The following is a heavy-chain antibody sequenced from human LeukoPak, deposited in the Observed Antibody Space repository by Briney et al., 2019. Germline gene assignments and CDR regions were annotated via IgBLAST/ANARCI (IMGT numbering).Heavy chain of an antibody. V-gene: IGHV3-48*03. CDR2: ISTSGSSI. Sequence: GGSLRLSCAASGFTFSTYEINWVRQAPGKGLEWLSHISTSGSSIHYADSVKGRFTISRDNAKNSLYLQMNSLRAEDTAVYYCARVPSTGSVYFDYWGQGTLVTVSS. CDR3: ARVPSTGSVYFDY. CDR1: GFTFSTYE. D-gene: IGHD3-10*01. J-gene: IGHJ4*02.